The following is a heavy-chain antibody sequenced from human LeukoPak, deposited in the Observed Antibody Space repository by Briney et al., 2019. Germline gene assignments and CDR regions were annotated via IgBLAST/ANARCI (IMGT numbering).Heavy chain of an antibody. CDR1: GFTFSSYA. D-gene: IGHD6-19*01. CDR3: ARANGYSSGWYVNYFDY. V-gene: IGHV3-23*01. J-gene: IGHJ4*02. CDR2: ISGTDGST. Sequence: GGSLRLSCAASGFTFSSYAMSWVRQAPGKGLEWVSAISGTDGSTYYADSVKGRFTISRDNAKNSLYLQMNSLRAEDTAVYYCARANGYSSGWYVNYFDYWGQGTLVTVSS.